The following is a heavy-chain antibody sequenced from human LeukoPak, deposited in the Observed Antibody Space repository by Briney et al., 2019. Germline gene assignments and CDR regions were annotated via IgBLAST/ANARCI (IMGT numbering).Heavy chain of an antibody. V-gene: IGHV3-7*01. CDR3: ARDCYGVCYKGIDY. CDR2: IKQDGSEK. Sequence: EGSLRLSCVASGFTFSSYWMSWVRQAPGKGLEWVANIKQDGSEKYYVDSVKGRFTISRDNAKNSLYLQMNSLRAEDTAVYYCARDCYGVCYKGIDYWGQGTLVTVSS. J-gene: IGHJ4*02. D-gene: IGHD2-8*01. CDR1: GFTFSSYW.